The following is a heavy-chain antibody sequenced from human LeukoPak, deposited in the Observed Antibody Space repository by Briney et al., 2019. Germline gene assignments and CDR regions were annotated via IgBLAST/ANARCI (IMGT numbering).Heavy chain of an antibody. CDR3: ARLVVVPAPSKYGMDV. CDR1: GGTFISYA. V-gene: IGHV1-69*06. Sequence: SVKVSFKASGGTFISYAISWVRQAPGQGLEWMGGIIPIFGTANYAQKFQGRVTITADKSTSTAYMELSSLRSEDTAVYHCARLVVVPAPSKYGMDVWGKGTTVTVSS. D-gene: IGHD2-2*01. J-gene: IGHJ6*04. CDR2: IIPIFGTA.